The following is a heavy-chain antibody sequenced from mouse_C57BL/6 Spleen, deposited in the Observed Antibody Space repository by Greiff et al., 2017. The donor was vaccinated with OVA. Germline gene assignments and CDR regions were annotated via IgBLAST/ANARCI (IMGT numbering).Heavy chain of an antibody. J-gene: IGHJ3*01. V-gene: IGHV1-15*01. Sequence: VQLQQSGAELVRPGASVTLSCKASGYTFTDYEMHWVKQTPVHGLEWIGAIDPETGGTAYNPKFTGQAILTADTSSSTAYMELRSLTSEDSAVDYGTPRDSSGDVTWLAYWGQGTLVTVSA. CDR2: IDPETGGT. CDR3: TPRDSSGDVTWLAY. D-gene: IGHD3-2*02. CDR1: GYTFTDYE.